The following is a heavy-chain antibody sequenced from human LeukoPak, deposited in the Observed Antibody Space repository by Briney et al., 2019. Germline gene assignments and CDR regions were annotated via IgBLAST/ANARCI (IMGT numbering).Heavy chain of an antibody. CDR2: IYYSGST. J-gene: IGHJ4*02. Sequence: SETLSLTCSVSGGSISSSNYYWGWIRQPPGKGLEWIGSIYYSGSTYYNPSLESRVTISVDTSKNQFSLKLSSVTAADTAVYYCARGIRVSDPRRESGGYSSSWYKHRSFKGSYYFDYWGQGTLVTVSS. D-gene: IGHD6-13*01. CDR1: GGSISSSNYY. CDR3: ARGIRVSDPRRESGGYSSSWYKHRSFKGSYYFDY. V-gene: IGHV4-39*01.